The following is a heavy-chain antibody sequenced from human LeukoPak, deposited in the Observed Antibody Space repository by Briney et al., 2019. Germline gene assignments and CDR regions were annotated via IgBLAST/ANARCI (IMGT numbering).Heavy chain of an antibody. Sequence: PGGSLRLSCIGSGFIFCGNAIHWVRQAPGRGLEWVAVIWFDGSKRYYADSVQGRFTISRDNTKSTASLQMNSLRVEDTAVYYCARWGNRALDYWGQGTLVTVSS. J-gene: IGHJ4*02. CDR2: IWFDGSKR. D-gene: IGHD7-27*01. CDR3: ARWGNRALDY. CDR1: GFIFCGNA. V-gene: IGHV3-33*01.